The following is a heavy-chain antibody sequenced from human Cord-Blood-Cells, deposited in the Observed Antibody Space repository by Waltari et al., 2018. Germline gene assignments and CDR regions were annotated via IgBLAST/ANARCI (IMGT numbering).Heavy chain of an antibody. CDR3: TRWDMVQGVFDY. J-gene: IGHJ4*02. V-gene: IGHV4-30-4*01. Sequence: CSWIRQPPGKGLEWIGYIYYSGSTYYNPSLKSRVTISVDTSKNQFSLKLSSVPAADTAVYYCTRWDMVQGVFDYWGQGTLVTVSS. D-gene: IGHD3-10*01. CDR2: IYYSGST.